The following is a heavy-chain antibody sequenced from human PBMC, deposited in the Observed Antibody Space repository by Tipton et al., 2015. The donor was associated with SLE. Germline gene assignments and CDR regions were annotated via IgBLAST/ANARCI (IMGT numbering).Heavy chain of an antibody. V-gene: IGHV4-59*08. CDR1: GGSISSHH. D-gene: IGHD4-17*01. CDR3: ARDYGDFNWFDP. J-gene: IGHJ5*02. Sequence: TLSLTCSVSGGSISSHHWIWIRQPPGKGLEWIGYISYGGGTNYNPSLKSRVTISVDTAKNQFSLKLTSVTAADTAVYYCARDYGDFNWFDPWGQGTLVTVSS. CDR2: ISYGGGT.